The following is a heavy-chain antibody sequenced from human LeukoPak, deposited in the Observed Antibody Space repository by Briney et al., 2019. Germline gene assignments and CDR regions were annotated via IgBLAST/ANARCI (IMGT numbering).Heavy chain of an antibody. V-gene: IGHV3-11*04. J-gene: IGHJ4*02. Sequence: PGGSLRLSCAASGFTFSDYYMSWIRQAPGKGLEWVSYISSSGSTIYYADSVKGRFTISRDNAKNSLYLQMNSLRAEDTAVYYCARDRMGMATPYYFDYWGQGTLVTVSS. CDR1: GFTFSDYY. CDR2: ISSSGSTI. D-gene: IGHD5-24*01. CDR3: ARDRMGMATPYYFDY.